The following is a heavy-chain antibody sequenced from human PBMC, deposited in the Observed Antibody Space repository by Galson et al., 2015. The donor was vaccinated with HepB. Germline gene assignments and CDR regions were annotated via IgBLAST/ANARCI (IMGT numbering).Heavy chain of an antibody. CDR2: ISSSSSYT. D-gene: IGHD3-16*01. CDR1: GFTFSTYS. CDR3: ASFGVYYYGMDV. V-gene: IGHV3-21*05. J-gene: IGHJ6*02. Sequence: SLRLSCAASGFTFSTYSMNWVRQAPGKGLEWVSYISSSSSYTNYADSVKGRFTISRDNAKNSLYLQMNSLRAEDAAVYYCASFGVYYYGMDVWGQGTTVTISS.